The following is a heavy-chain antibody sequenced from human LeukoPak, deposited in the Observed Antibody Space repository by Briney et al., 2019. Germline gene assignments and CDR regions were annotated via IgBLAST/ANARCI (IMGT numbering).Heavy chain of an antibody. CDR2: IHYSGST. CDR1: GGSISSYH. V-gene: IGHV4-59*01. D-gene: IGHD5-18*01. CDR3: ARALGETAMIL. J-gene: IGHJ4*02. Sequence: SETLSLTCTVYGGSISSYHWSWIRQPPEKGLEWIGYIHYSGSTNYNPSLKSRVTISVDTSKNQFSLRLGSVTAADTAVYYCARALGETAMILWGQGTLVTVSS.